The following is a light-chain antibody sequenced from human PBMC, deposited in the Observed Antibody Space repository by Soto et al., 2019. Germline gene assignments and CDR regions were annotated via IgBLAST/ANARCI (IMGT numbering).Light chain of an antibody. CDR1: QSVRSNY. J-gene: IGKJ2*01. CDR3: QQYGNSPYT. Sequence: EIVLTQSPGTGALSPGERATLSCRASQSVRSNYLAWYQQKPGQAPRLLIYGASSRATGIPTRFSGSGSGTDFTLTISRLEPEDFATYYCQQYGNSPYTFGQGTRLEIK. CDR2: GAS. V-gene: IGKV3-20*01.